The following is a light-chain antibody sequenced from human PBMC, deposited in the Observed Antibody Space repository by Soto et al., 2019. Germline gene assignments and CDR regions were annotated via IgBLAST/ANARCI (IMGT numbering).Light chain of an antibody. CDR2: KAS. J-gene: IGKJ1*01. Sequence: DVQMTQSPSTLSAFVGDRVTITCRASQSVSDWLAWYQQKPGGVPKLLIYKASTLQTGAPSRFSASGSGTEFTLTISGLQPDDFAIYYCQQYNAYSGTFGPGTKV. CDR1: QSVSDW. CDR3: QQYNAYSGT. V-gene: IGKV1-5*03.